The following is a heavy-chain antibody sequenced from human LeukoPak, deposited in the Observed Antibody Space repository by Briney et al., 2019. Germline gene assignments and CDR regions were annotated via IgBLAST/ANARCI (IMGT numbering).Heavy chain of an antibody. CDR2: ISSSSSYI. Sequence: GGSLRLSCAASGFTFSSYSMNWVRQAPGKGLEWVSSISSSSSYIYYADSVKGRFTISGDNAKNSLYLQMNSLRAEDTAVYYCASSRTYYDFWSGYYPRRDAFDIWGQGTMVTVSS. CDR3: ASSRTYYDFWSGYYPRRDAFDI. CDR1: GFTFSSYS. V-gene: IGHV3-21*01. J-gene: IGHJ3*02. D-gene: IGHD3-3*01.